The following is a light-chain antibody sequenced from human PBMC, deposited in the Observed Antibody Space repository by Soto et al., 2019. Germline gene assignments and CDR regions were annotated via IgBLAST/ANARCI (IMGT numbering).Light chain of an antibody. Sequence: EILMTQSPATLSVSPGGRATLSCRASQSISDTLAWYQQKPGQAPRLLIYGASTRASGVPERFSGGGSGTDFTLTITRLEPEDFAVYYCQQYGSSPRTFGQGTKV. V-gene: IGKV3-20*01. CDR2: GAS. J-gene: IGKJ1*01. CDR3: QQYGSSPRT. CDR1: QSISDT.